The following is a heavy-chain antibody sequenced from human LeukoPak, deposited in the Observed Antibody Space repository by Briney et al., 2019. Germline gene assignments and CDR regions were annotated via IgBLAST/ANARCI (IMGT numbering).Heavy chain of an antibody. CDR1: GGTFISYA. Sequence: SVKVSCKASGGTFISYAISWVRQAPGQGLEWMGGIIPIFATSNYAQTFQGRVTITTDESTSTAYMELSSLRSEDTAVYYCARGYYYDSSGYYYFDYWGQGTLVTVSS. CDR3: ARGYYYDSSGYYYFDY. J-gene: IGHJ4*02. D-gene: IGHD3-22*01. CDR2: IIPIFATS. V-gene: IGHV1-69*05.